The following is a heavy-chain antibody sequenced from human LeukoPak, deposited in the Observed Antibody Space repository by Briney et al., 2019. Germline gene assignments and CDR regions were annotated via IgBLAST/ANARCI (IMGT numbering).Heavy chain of an antibody. J-gene: IGHJ5*02. CDR1: GYTFTSYY. V-gene: IGHV1-46*01. CDR2: INPSGGST. D-gene: IGHD3-3*01. CDR3: ARGGYDFWSGYGWFDP. Sequence: ASVKVSCKASGYTFTSYYMHWVRQAPGQGLEWMGIINPSGGSTSYAQKFQGRVTITADKSTSTAYMELSSLRSEDTAVYYCARGGYDFWSGYGWFDPWGQGTLVTVSS.